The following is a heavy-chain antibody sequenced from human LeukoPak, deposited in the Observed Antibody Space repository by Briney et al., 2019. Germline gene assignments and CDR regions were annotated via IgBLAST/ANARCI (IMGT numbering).Heavy chain of an antibody. V-gene: IGHV3-23*01. Sequence: GGSLRLSCAASGFTFSNYAMSWVRQAPGKGLEWVSAFSDSSGSTHYADSVKGRFTISRDNSKNTLYLQMNSLRAEDTAMYYCAKEVGPYGSGSWDYYFDYWGQGTLVTVSS. CDR2: FSDSSGST. CDR3: AKEVGPYGSGSWDYYFDY. D-gene: IGHD3-10*01. CDR1: GFTFSNYA. J-gene: IGHJ4*02.